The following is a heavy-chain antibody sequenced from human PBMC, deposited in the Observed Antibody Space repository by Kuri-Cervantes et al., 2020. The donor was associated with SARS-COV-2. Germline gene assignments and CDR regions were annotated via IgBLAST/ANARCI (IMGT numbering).Heavy chain of an antibody. CDR3: ARGGYCSGGSSHSVYYYYGMDV. J-gene: IGHJ6*02. CDR2: ISYDGSNK. V-gene: IGHV3-30*01. D-gene: IGHD2-15*01. CDR1: GFTFSSYA. Sequence: GGSLRLSCAASGFTFSSYAMHWVRQAPGKGLEWVAVISYDGSNKYYADSVKGRFTISRDNSKNTLYLQMNSLRAEDTAVYYCARGGYCSGGSSHSVYYYYGMDVWGQGTTVTVSS.